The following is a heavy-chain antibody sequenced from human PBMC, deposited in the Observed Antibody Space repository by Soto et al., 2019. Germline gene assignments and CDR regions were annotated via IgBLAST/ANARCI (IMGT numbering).Heavy chain of an antibody. Sequence: QPGGSLRLSCAASGFTFTTSAISWVRQAPGKGLEWISLIHIPGGRATYADSVRGRFTISIDNSENTVFLQMNSLRAEDTAIYYCAKADYYDSSGPGPPGPHFDYWGQGTLVTVSS. CDR2: IHIPGGRA. J-gene: IGHJ4*02. D-gene: IGHD3-22*01. CDR3: AKADYYDSSGPGPPGPHFDY. CDR1: GFTFTTSA. V-gene: IGHV3-23*01.